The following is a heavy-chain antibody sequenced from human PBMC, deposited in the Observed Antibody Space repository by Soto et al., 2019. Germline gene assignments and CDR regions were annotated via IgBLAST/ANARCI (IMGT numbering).Heavy chain of an antibody. CDR2: IIPISDTT. CDR1: GGSFSSYA. J-gene: IGHJ4*02. V-gene: IGHV1-69*06. CDR3: AIGGAALDF. Sequence: SVKVSCKASGGSFSSYAISWVRQAPGQGLQWMGGIIPISDTTNYAQKFQGRVSITADRSTTTAYMEVTSLRSEDTAVYYCAIGGAALDFWGPGPLVTVYS.